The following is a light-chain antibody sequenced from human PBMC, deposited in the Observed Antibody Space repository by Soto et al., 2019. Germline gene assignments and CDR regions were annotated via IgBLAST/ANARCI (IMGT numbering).Light chain of an antibody. V-gene: IGLV2-14*01. Sequence: QSALTQPASVSGSPGQSITISCTGTSSDVGGYNYVSWYQQHPAKAPNLMIYDVSNRPSGVSNRFSGSKSGNTASLTISGLQAEDEADYYCSSYTSSSTSFGTGTKVTVL. CDR3: SSYTSSSTS. CDR2: DVS. J-gene: IGLJ1*01. CDR1: SSDVGGYNY.